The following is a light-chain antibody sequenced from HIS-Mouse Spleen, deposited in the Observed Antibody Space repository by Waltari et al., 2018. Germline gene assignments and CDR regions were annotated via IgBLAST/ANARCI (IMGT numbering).Light chain of an antibody. V-gene: IGLV2-23*01. CDR1: RSAVGSYNL. Sequence: QSALTQPASVSGSPGQSITISCTGTRSAVGSYNLVPWYQQHPGKAPKLMIYEGSKRPSGVSNRFSGSKSGNTASLTISGLQAEDEADYYCCSYAGSSTFVVFGGGTKLTVL. CDR2: EGS. J-gene: IGLJ2*01. CDR3: CSYAGSSTFVV.